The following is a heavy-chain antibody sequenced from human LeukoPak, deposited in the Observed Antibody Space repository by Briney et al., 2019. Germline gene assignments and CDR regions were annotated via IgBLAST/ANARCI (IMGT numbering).Heavy chain of an antibody. CDR3: ATGRRYYDSSGYPHDAFDI. V-gene: IGHV3-21*01. J-gene: IGHJ3*02. Sequence: GSLRLSCAASGFTSSSYSMNWVRQAPGKGLEWVSSISSSSYIYYADSVKGRFTISRDNAKNSLYLQMNSLRAEDTAVYYCATGRRYYDSSGYPHDAFDIWGQGTMVTVSS. CDR1: GFTSSSYS. D-gene: IGHD3-22*01. CDR2: ISSSSYI.